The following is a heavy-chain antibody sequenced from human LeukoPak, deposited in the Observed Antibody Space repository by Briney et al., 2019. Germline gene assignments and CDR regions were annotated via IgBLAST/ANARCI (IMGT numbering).Heavy chain of an antibody. J-gene: IGHJ4*02. Sequence: GGSLRLSCAASGFTFSSYGMHWVRQAPGKGLEWVAVISYDGSNKYYADSVKVRFNISRDNSKNTLYLQMNSLTAEDTAVYYCAKDAPRGGFDYWGQGTLVTVSS. D-gene: IGHD3-10*01. CDR3: AKDAPRGGFDY. CDR2: ISYDGSNK. CDR1: GFTFSSYG. V-gene: IGHV3-30*18.